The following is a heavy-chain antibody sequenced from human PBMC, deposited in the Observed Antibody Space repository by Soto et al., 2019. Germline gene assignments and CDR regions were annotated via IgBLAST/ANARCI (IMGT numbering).Heavy chain of an antibody. V-gene: IGHV4-31*03. CDR3: ARDRDYNYGSGPNSFDS. CDR2: FYQNGVA. D-gene: IGHD3-10*01. J-gene: IGHJ5*01. CDR1: GGSISTAGYY. Sequence: SETLSLTCTVSGGSISTAGYYWTWIRQLPGKGLEWIAYFYQNGVAHYNPSLRSRTAISVDTSTDQFSLSLYSVTAADTAVYFCARDRDYNYGSGPNSFDSWGQGILVTVSS.